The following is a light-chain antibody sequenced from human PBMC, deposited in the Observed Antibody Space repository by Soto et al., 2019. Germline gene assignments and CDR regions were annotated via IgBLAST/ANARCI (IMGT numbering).Light chain of an antibody. CDR1: QTVSSTS. Sequence: EIVLTQSPGTLSLSPGERATLSCRASQTVSSTSLAWYQQRPGQAPRLLIFDASTRVTGIPDRFSGSGSGTDFTLTIRRLEPEDFEVYFCQLYAISPKTFGQGTNVDIK. CDR2: DAS. V-gene: IGKV3-20*01. CDR3: QLYAISPKT. J-gene: IGKJ1*01.